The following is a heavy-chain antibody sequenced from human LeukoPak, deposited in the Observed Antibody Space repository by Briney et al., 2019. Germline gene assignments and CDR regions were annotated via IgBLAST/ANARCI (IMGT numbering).Heavy chain of an antibody. CDR3: ARDQDSSGYYPGPTDY. J-gene: IGHJ4*02. D-gene: IGHD3-22*01. CDR1: GYTFTSYG. Sequence: ASVKVSCKASGYTFTSYGISWVRQAPGQGLEWMGWICAYNGNTNYAQKLQGRVTMTTDTSTSTAYMELRSLRSDDTAVYYCARDQDSSGYYPGPTDYWGQGTLVTVSS. CDR2: ICAYNGNT. V-gene: IGHV1-18*01.